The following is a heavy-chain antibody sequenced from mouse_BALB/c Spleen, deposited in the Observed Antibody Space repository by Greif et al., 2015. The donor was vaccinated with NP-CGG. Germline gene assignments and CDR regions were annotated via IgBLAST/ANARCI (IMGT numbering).Heavy chain of an antibody. Sequence: VKLVESGPSLVQPSQSLSITCTVSGFSLTSYGVHWVRQSPGKGLEWLGVIWRGGSTDYNAAFMSRLSITKDNSKSQVFFKMNSLQADDTAIYYCAKEFYGNYVGAMDYWGQGTSVTVSS. CDR1: GFSLTSYG. J-gene: IGHJ4*01. CDR3: AKEFYGNYVGAMDY. CDR2: IWRGGST. V-gene: IGHV2-5-1*01. D-gene: IGHD2-1*01.